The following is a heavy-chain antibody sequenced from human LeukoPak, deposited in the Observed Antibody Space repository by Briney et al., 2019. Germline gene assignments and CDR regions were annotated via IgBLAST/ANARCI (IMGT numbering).Heavy chain of an antibody. CDR1: GFTFRSYA. CDR2: IYSGGST. D-gene: IGHD3-3*01. J-gene: IGHJ4*02. CDR3: ATHKANYDFWSGYYLY. V-gene: IGHV3-53*04. Sequence: GGSLRLSCAASGFTFRSYAMSWVRQAPGKGLEWVSVIYSGGSTYYTDSVKGRFTISRHNSKNTLYLQMNSLRAEDTAVYYCATHKANYDFWSGYYLYWGQGTLVTVSS.